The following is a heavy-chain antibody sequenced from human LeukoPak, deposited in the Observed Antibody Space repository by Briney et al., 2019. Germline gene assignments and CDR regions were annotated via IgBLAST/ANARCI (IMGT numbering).Heavy chain of an antibody. D-gene: IGHD6-19*01. CDR1: GFTFSSYG. J-gene: IGHJ4*02. Sequence: GGSLRLSCAASGFTFSSYGMHWVRQAPGKGLEWVAVISYDGSNKYSADSVKGRFTISRDNSKNTLYLQTNSLRAEDTAVYYCAKVRGVSVAGSFDYWGQGTLVTVSS. CDR2: ISYDGSNK. V-gene: IGHV3-30*18. CDR3: AKVRGVSVAGSFDY.